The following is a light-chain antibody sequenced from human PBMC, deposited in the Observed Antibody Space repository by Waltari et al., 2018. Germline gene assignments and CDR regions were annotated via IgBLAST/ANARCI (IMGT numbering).Light chain of an antibody. CDR2: DLT. CDR1: SSDIGGYDY. CDR3: SSYSGSNSLL. J-gene: IGLJ2*01. Sequence: QSALTQPPSASGSPGQSVTISCTGTSSDIGGYDYVSWYHQHPGNAPKPTIYDLTKRPSGAPKRFSGSTSGNPASLTVSGLQADDEADYYCSSYSGSNSLLFGGGTKLTV. V-gene: IGLV2-8*01.